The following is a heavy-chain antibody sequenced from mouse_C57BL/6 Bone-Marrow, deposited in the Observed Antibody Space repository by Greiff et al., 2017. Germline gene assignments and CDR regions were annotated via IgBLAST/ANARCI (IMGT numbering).Heavy chain of an antibody. CDR3: AREENDGYFDY. CDR2: ISYDGSN. Sequence: EVKLMESGPGLVKPSQSLSLTCSVTGYSITSGYYWNWIRQFPGNKLEWMGYISYDGSNNYNPSLKNRISITRDTSKNQFFLKLNSVTTEDTATXYCAREENDGYFDYWGQGTTLTVSS. D-gene: IGHD2-3*01. J-gene: IGHJ2*01. V-gene: IGHV3-6*01. CDR1: GYSITSGYY.